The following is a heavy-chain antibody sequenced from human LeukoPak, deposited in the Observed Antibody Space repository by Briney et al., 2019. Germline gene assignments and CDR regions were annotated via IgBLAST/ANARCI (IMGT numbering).Heavy chain of an antibody. CDR2: INTDGSST. V-gene: IGHV3-74*01. Sequence: GGSLRLSCAASGFTFSSYWMHWVRQAPGKGLVWVSRINTDGSSTTYADSVKGRFTISRDNAKNTLYLQMNSLRDDDTAVYYCARTRIAVAGGPFDYWGQGTLVTVSS. D-gene: IGHD6-19*01. CDR3: ARTRIAVAGGPFDY. CDR1: GFTFSSYW. J-gene: IGHJ4*02.